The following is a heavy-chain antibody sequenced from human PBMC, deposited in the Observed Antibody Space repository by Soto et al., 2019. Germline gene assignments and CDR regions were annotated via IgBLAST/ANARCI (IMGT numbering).Heavy chain of an antibody. J-gene: IGHJ4*02. D-gene: IGHD3-16*01. CDR2: IYWDDAK. V-gene: IGHV2-5*02. Sequence: QITLKESGPTLVKPTQTLTLTCTFSGFSLNTRGVGVGWIRQPPGKALEWLTLIYWDDAKEYSPSLKSRLTITKDTSKNQVVLIMTNMDHVDTATYYCVHKGEGDRILDFWGQGALVTVSS. CDR3: VHKGEGDRILDF. CDR1: GFSLNTRGVG.